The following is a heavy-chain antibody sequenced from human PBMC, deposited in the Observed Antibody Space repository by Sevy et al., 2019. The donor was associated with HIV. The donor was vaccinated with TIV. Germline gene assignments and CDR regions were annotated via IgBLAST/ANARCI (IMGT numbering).Heavy chain of an antibody. CDR1: GFIFSSYE. CDR2: ISQSGGTT. CDR3: ARDLPPSATTVAHFDY. V-gene: IGHV3-48*03. D-gene: IGHD4-17*01. Sequence: GESLKISCAASGFIFSSYEMSWVRQAPGKGLEWVSHISQSGGTTYYSDSVKGRFTISRDNAKNSLYLQMNSLRAEDTAIYYCARDLPPSATTVAHFDYWGQGTLVIVSS. J-gene: IGHJ4*02.